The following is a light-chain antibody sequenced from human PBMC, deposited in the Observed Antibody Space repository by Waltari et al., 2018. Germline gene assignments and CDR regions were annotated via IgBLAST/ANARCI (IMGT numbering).Light chain of an antibody. CDR2: AAS. Sequence: DIQMTQSPSSLSASVGDRVTITCRASQSISSYLNWYQQKPRKAPKLLIYAASSLQSGVPSRFSGSGSGTDFTLTISSLQPEDFATYYCQQYNSYPYTFGQGTKLEIK. CDR1: QSISSY. CDR3: QQYNSYPYT. J-gene: IGKJ2*01. V-gene: IGKV1-39*01.